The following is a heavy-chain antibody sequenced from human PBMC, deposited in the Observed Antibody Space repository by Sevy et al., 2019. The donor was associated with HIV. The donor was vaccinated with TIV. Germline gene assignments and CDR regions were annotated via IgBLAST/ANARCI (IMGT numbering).Heavy chain of an antibody. J-gene: IGHJ4*02. CDR2: INQDGGEK. CDR3: AREQITGAKADYFDY. V-gene: IGHV3-7*01. CDR1: GFTFSNYW. Sequence: GGSLRLSCAVSGFTFSNYWMSWARQAPGKGLECVANINQDGGEKYYLDSVKGRFFVSRDNAKNSLYLQMDSLRAEDTAVYYCAREQITGAKADYFDYWGQGTLVTVSS. D-gene: IGHD1-7*01.